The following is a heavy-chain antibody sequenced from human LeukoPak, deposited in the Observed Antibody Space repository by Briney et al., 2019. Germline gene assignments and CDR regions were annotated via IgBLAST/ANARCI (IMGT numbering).Heavy chain of an antibody. D-gene: IGHD2-2*01. CDR3: AKTPHGAAIASYFDY. CDR2: ISDSGGST. J-gene: IGHJ4*02. V-gene: IGHV3-23*01. Sequence: GGSLRLSCAASGFTFSSYAMSWVRQAPGKGLEWVSAISDSGGSTYYADSVKGRFTISRDNSKNTLYLQMNSLRAEDTAVYYCAKTPHGAAIASYFDYWGQGTLVTVSS. CDR1: GFTFSSYA.